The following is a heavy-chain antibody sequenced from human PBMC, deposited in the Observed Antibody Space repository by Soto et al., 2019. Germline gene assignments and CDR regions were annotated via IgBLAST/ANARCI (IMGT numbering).Heavy chain of an antibody. V-gene: IGHV3-23*01. J-gene: IGHJ6*02. Sequence: EVRLLESGGGLVHPGGSLRLSCAASGFTFGTYAMTWVRQAPGKGLEWVSVISGSGGRAYYADSVKGRFTISRDNSKNTLFLQMNSLRAEDTAVYYCAKRSGLSSGQEDVWGQGATVTVSS. CDR2: ISGSGGRA. D-gene: IGHD6-19*01. CDR1: GFTFGTYA. CDR3: AKRSGLSSGQEDV.